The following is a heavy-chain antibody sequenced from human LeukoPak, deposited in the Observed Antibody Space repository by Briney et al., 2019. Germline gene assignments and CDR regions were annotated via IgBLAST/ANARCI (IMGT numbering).Heavy chain of an antibody. J-gene: IGHJ4*02. D-gene: IGHD3-10*01. V-gene: IGHV4-39*07. CDR2: IPFSVTT. CDR1: GASISSTSYY. CDR3: ARIGVRTVIIFGVFDY. Sequence: SETLSLTCSVSGASISSTSYYWGWIRRPPGKGLEWIGSIPFSVTTFYSPSLESRVTISADTSKNQFSLKLSSVTATDTAVYYCARIGVRTVIIFGVFDYWGQGIRVTVSS.